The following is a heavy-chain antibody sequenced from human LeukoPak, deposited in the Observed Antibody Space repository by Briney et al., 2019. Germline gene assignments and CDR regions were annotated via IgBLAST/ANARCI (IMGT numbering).Heavy chain of an antibody. D-gene: IGHD5-24*01. Sequence: PSETLSLTCTVSGGSFTPYYWSWIRQPPGKGLEWIGYIYYSGSTNYNPSLKSRVTISVDTSKNQFSLKLSSVTAADTAVYYCARSGDGYGSYNDHWGQGTLVTVSS. CDR1: GGSFTPYY. CDR2: IYYSGST. V-gene: IGHV4-59*01. J-gene: IGHJ5*02. CDR3: ARSGDGYGSYNDH.